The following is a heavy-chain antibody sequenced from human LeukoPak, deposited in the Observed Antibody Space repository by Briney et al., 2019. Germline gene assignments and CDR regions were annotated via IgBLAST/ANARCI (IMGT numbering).Heavy chain of an antibody. CDR3: ARDLGYSVYEVYGFEI. J-gene: IGHJ3*02. CDR2: ILYDGISK. CDR1: GFSFGFYG. V-gene: IGHV3-30*19. D-gene: IGHD5/OR15-5a*01. Sequence: GGSLRLSCAASGFSFGFYGLHWVRQAPGKGPEWVAIILYDGISKYYADSVKGRFTISRDNSKNSLYLQMNSLRLDDTAVYYCARDLGYSVYEVYGFEIWGQGTMVTVSS.